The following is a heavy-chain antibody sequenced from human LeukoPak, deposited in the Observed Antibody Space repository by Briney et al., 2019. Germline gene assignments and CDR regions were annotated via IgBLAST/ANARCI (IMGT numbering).Heavy chain of an antibody. J-gene: IGHJ3*02. CDR3: AGDRGAYYDMPDAFDI. V-gene: IGHV4-59*01. CDR1: GGSISSYY. D-gene: IGHD3-9*01. CDR2: IYYSGST. Sequence: PSETLSLTCTVSGGSISSYYWSWIRQPPGKGLEWIGYIYYSGSTNYNPSLKSRVTISVDTSKNQFSLKLSSVTAADTAVYYCAGDRGAYYDMPDAFDIWGQGTMVTVSS.